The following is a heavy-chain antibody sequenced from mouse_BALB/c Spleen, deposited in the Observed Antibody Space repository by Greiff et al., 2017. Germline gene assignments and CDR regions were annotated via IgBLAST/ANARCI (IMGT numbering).Heavy chain of an antibody. CDR1: GYSITSDYA. CDR3: ASSPYYGYAMDY. Sequence: EVKLQESGPGLVKPSQSLSLTCTVTGYSITSDYAWNWIRQFPGNKLEWMGYISYSGSTSYNPSLKSRISITRDTSKNQFFLQLNSVTTEDTATYYCASSPYYGYAMDYWGQGTSVTVSS. D-gene: IGHD1-1*01. V-gene: IGHV3-2*02. J-gene: IGHJ4*01. CDR2: ISYSGST.